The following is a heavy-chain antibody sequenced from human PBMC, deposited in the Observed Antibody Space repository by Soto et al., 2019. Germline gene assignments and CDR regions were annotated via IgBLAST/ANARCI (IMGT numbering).Heavy chain of an antibody. CDR1: GFTFSTIA. V-gene: IGHV3-23*01. CDR3: VKATSGGLLYYCMEV. CDR2: ISPSGDYA. Sequence: EVQLLESGGGFEQPGGSLRLSCAASGFTFSTIAMAWVRQAPGKGLEWVSSISPSGDYAYFADSVKGRFTMSRDNSKNTVYLQLDSLRVEDTATYYCVKATSGGLLYYCMEVWGQGTTFSVSS. D-gene: IGHD1-26*01. J-gene: IGHJ6*02.